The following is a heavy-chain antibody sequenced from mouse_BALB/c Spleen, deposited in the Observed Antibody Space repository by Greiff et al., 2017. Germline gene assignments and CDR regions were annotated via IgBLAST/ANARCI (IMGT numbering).Heavy chain of an antibody. J-gene: IGHJ4*01. CDR2: IDPENGDT. CDR3: NAGGYDAMDY. Sequence: EVKLVESGAELVRSGASVKLSCTASGFNIKDYYMHWVKQRPEQGLEWIGWIDPENGDTEYAPKFQGKATMTADTSSNTAYLQLSSLTSEDTAVYYCNAGGYDAMDYWGQGTSVTVSS. V-gene: IGHV14-4*02. CDR1: GFNIKDYY.